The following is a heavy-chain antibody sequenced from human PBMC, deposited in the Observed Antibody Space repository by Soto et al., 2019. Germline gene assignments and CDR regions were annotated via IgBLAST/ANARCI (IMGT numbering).Heavy chain of an antibody. CDR2: IIPIFGTA. V-gene: IGHV1-69*12. CDR1: GGTFSSYA. Sequence: QVQLVQSGAEVKKPGSSVKVSCKASGGTFSSYAISWVRQAPGQGLEWMGGIIPIFGTANYAQKFQGRVTITEDESASTADRELSSQRNEDTAVDYCERDSLRVPGYRYGDSGYCGRGALVAVSS. J-gene: IGHJ4*02. D-gene: IGHD5-18*01. CDR3: ERDSLRVPGYRYGDSGY.